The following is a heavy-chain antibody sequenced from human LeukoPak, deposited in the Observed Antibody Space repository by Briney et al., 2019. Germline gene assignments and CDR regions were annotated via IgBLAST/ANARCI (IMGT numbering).Heavy chain of an antibody. CDR1: GFTFSSYS. Sequence: GGSLRLFCAASGFTFSSYSMNWVRQAPGKGLEWVSSISSSSSYIYYADSVKGRFTISRDNAKNSLYLQMNSLRAEDTAVYYCARDGIQLWFDYWGQGTLVTVSS. CDR3: ARDGIQLWFDY. D-gene: IGHD5-18*01. CDR2: ISSSSSYI. J-gene: IGHJ4*02. V-gene: IGHV3-21*01.